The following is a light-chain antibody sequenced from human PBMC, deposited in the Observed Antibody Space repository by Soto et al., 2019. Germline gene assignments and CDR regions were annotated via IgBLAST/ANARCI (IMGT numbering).Light chain of an antibody. CDR1: SSDIGASNF. CDR2: DVT. CDR3: SSYINTSPPVL. Sequence: QSALTQPASVSGSPGQSITISCTGTSSDIGASNFVSWYQQHPGKAPKLIIYDVTSRPSGVSTRFSGSKSGNTASLTISGLQAEDEADYYGSSYINTSPPVLFGGGTKVTVL. V-gene: IGLV2-14*03. J-gene: IGLJ2*01.